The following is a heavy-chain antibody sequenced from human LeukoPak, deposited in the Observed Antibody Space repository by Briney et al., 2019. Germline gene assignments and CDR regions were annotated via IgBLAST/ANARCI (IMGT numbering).Heavy chain of an antibody. Sequence: PSETLSLTCTVSGGSVSSSNYYWGWIRQPPGKGLEWIGNIYYSGTTFYNPSLKSRVTISIDTSKNQFSLKLSSVTAADTAVYYCARQGYSYGSEDYWGQGTLVTVS. D-gene: IGHD5-18*01. J-gene: IGHJ4*02. CDR2: IYYSGTT. V-gene: IGHV4-39*01. CDR1: GGSVSSSNYY. CDR3: ARQGYSYGSEDY.